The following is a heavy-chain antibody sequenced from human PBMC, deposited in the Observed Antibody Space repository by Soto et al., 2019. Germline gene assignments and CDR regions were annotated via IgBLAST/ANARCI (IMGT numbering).Heavy chain of an antibody. CDR2: ISYDGSNK. CDR3: ARDGSSGYYYFQH. CDR1: GFTFSSYA. D-gene: IGHD3-22*01. Sequence: GGSLRLSCAASGFTFSSYAMHWVRQAPGKGLEWVAVISYDGSNKYYADSVKGRFTISRDNSKNTLYLQMNSLRAEDTAVYYCARDGSSGYYYFQHWGQGTLVTVSS. J-gene: IGHJ1*01. V-gene: IGHV3-30-3*01.